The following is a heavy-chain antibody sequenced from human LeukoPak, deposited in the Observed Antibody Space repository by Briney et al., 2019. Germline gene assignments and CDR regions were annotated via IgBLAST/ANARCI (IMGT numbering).Heavy chain of an antibody. CDR1: GDSISSSSFH. D-gene: IGHD3-10*01. CDR3: ARTYKPGSGSYYNTFDY. J-gene: IGHJ4*02. V-gene: IGHV4-61*05. Sequence: SETLSLTCTVSGDSISSSSFHWGWIRQPPGKGLEWIGYIYYSGSTNYNPSLKSRLTISVDTSKNQFSQKLSSVTAADTAVYYCARTYKPGSGSYYNTFDYWGQGTLVTVSS. CDR2: IYYSGST.